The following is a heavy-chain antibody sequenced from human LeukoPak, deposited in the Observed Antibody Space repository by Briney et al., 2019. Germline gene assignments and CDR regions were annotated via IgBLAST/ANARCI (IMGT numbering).Heavy chain of an antibody. CDR1: GGTFSSYA. J-gene: IGHJ4*02. CDR2: IIPIFGTA. CDR3: AREPHYGGIDY. Sequence: GASVKVSXKASGGTFSSYAISWVRQAPGQGLEWMGRIIPIFGTANYAQKFQGRVTITTDESTSTAYMELSSLRSEDTAVYYCAREPHYGGIDYWGQGTLVTVSS. D-gene: IGHD4/OR15-4a*01. V-gene: IGHV1-69*05.